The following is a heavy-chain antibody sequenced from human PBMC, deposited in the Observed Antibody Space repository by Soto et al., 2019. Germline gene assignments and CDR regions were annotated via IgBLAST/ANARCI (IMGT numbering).Heavy chain of an antibody. V-gene: IGHV5-51*01. CDR1: GYSFTYYW. CDR2: IYPNDADT. J-gene: IGHJ6*02. Sequence: EVRLAQSGGEVKKPGESLKISCKGSGYSFTYYWIAWVRQRPGKDLEWMGIIYPNDADTRYNPSFQRQVTISADKSISTAYLQWTSLKTSDTAMYYCARVPSVVTPGNDYFGVDVWGQGTTVIVSS. CDR3: ARVPSVVTPGNDYFGVDV. D-gene: IGHD2-2*01.